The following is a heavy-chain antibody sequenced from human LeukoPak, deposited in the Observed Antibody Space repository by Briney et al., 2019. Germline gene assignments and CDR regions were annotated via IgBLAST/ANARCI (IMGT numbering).Heavy chain of an antibody. CDR1: GFTFSSYA. Sequence: GGSLRLSCAASGFTFSSYAMSWVRQAPGKGLEWVSAISGSGGSTYYADSVKGRFTISRDNSKNTLYLQMNSLRAEDTAVYCCAREEGLDFTMTFEYFQHWGQGTLVTVSS. CDR2: ISGSGGST. D-gene: IGHD3-22*01. V-gene: IGHV3-23*01. CDR3: AREEGLDFTMTFEYFQH. J-gene: IGHJ1*01.